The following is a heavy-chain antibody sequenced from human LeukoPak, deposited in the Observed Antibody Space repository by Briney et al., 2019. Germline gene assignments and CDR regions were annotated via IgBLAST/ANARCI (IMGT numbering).Heavy chain of an antibody. CDR2: IKQDGSEK. V-gene: IGHV3-7*01. J-gene: IGHJ4*02. D-gene: IGHD4-17*01. CDR3: ARDRFPSVTTLDY. CDR1: GFTFSSYW. Sequence: GGSLRLSCAASGFTFSSYWMSWVRQAPGKGREGVANIKQDGSEKYYVDSVKGRFTISRDNAKNSLYLQMNSLRAEDTAVYYCARDRFPSVTTLDYWGQGTLVTVSS.